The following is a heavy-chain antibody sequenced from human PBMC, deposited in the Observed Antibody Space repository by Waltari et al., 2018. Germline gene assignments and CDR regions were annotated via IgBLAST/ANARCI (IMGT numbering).Heavy chain of an antibody. D-gene: IGHD6-19*01. Sequence: QVQLQESGPGLVKPSETLSLTCTVSGGSINIYYWSWIRQPPGKGLEWIGYVYYTGNTISNPSRESRVTLAADTSKNQVSLRLRSVTAADTAVYYCARGMSSVWYGPFDYWGQGTLVTVSS. J-gene: IGHJ4*02. CDR2: VYYTGNT. V-gene: IGHV4-59*08. CDR3: ARGMSSVWYGPFDY. CDR1: GGSINIYY.